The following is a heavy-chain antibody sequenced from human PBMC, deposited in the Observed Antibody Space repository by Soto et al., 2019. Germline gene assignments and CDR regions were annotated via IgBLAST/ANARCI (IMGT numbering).Heavy chain of an antibody. Sequence: ASVKVSCKASGYTFTSYGISWVRQAPGQGLEWMGWISAYNGNTNYAQKLQGRVTMTTDTSTSTAYMELRSLRSDDTAVYYCGRVGYCSGGSCYGWFDPWGQGTLVTVSS. CDR2: ISAYNGNT. V-gene: IGHV1-18*01. CDR3: GRVGYCSGGSCYGWFDP. J-gene: IGHJ5*02. D-gene: IGHD2-15*01. CDR1: GYTFTSYG.